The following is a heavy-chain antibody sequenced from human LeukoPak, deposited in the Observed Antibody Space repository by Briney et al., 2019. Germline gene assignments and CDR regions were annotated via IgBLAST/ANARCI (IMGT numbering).Heavy chain of an antibody. CDR3: AKDTWFEGSYPYFDY. Sequence: PGGSLRLSCAASGFTFSSYGMHWVRQAPGKGLEWVAFIRYDGSNKYYADSVKGRFTISRDNSKNTLYLQMNSLRAEDTAVYYCAKDTWFEGSYPYFDYWGQGTLVTVSS. D-gene: IGHD1-26*01. CDR2: IRYDGSNK. CDR1: GFTFSSYG. V-gene: IGHV3-30*02. J-gene: IGHJ4*02.